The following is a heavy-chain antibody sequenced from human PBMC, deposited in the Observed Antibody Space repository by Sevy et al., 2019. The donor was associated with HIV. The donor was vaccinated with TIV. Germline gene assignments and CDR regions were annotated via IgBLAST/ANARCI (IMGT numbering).Heavy chain of an antibody. CDR1: GFTFSSYE. Sequence: GGSLRLSCTASGFTFSSYEMNWVRQAPGKGLEWVSYISNSGSNIYYSDSVKGRFTISRDNAKNSLYLQMNSLRAEDTAVYYCARDLPPSATTMAHFDYWGRGTLVTVSS. CDR2: ISNSGSNI. D-gene: IGHD4-17*01. J-gene: IGHJ4*02. V-gene: IGHV3-48*03. CDR3: ARDLPPSATTMAHFDY.